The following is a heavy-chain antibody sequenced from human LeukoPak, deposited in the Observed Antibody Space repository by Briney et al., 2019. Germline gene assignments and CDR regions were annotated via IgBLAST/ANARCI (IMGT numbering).Heavy chain of an antibody. CDR3: ARDRDSSGYYIHDAFDI. V-gene: IGHV1-69*06. Sequence: ASVKVSCKASGGTFSSYAISWVRQAPGQGLEWMGRIIPIFGTANYAQKFQGRVTITADKSTSTAYMELSSLRSEDTAVYYCARDRDSSGYYIHDAFDIWGQGTTVTVSS. J-gene: IGHJ3*02. CDR1: GGTFSSYA. CDR2: IIPIFGTA. D-gene: IGHD3-22*01.